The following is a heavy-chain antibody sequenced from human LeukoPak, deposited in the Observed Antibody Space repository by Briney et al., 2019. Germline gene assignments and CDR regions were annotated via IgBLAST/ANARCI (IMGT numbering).Heavy chain of an antibody. CDR2: ISGSGGST. J-gene: IGHJ4*02. D-gene: IGHD4-17*01. V-gene: IGHV3-23*01. CDR1: GFTFSDYY. Sequence: PGGSLRLSCAASGFTFSDYYMSWIRQAPGKGLEWVSAISGSGGSTYYADSVKGRFTISRDNSKNTLYLQMNSMRAEDTAVYYCANKDYGDYFDYWGQGTLVTVSS. CDR3: ANKDYGDYFDY.